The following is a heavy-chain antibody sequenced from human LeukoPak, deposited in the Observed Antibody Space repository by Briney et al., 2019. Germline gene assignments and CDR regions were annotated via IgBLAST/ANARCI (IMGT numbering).Heavy chain of an antibody. CDR2: SRRKSMGYTT. Sequence: GGSLRLSCTASGLTLSDHIIDWVRQAPGKGLEWVGRSRRKSMGYTTQYAASVKGRFTLSRDDSQNSLYLQMTSLETEDTAVYFCARDGGQNAHTAFGMWGQGTMVTVSS. D-gene: IGHD3-16*01. V-gene: IGHV3-72*01. CDR1: GLTLSDHI. J-gene: IGHJ3*02. CDR3: ARDGGQNAHTAFGM.